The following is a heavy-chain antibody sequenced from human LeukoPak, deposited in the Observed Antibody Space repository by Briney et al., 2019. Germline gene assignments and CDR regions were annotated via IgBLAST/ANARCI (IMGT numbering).Heavy chain of an antibody. D-gene: IGHD3-22*01. J-gene: IGHJ4*02. CDR3: ARAEVVTLTFDY. CDR1: GGSISSGDYY. Sequence: SETLSLTCTVSGGSISSGDYYWSWIRQPPGKGLEWIGYIYYSGSTYYNPSLKSRVTISVDTSKNQFSLKLSSVTAADTAVYYCARAEVVTLTFDYWGQGTLVTVSS. CDR2: IYYSGST. V-gene: IGHV4-30-4*01.